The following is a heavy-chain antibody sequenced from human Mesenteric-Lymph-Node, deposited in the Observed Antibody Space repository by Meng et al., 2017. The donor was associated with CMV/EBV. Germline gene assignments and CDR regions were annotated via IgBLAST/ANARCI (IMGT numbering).Heavy chain of an antibody. CDR1: GFSFRRYA. J-gene: IGHJ4*02. D-gene: IGHD2-8*02. V-gene: IGHV3-23*01. CDR3: APVGGWGTGTPTALVI. Sequence: GFSFRRYAGAGVRLPPGQGLAWVSAVSGSGGSTNYAVSVMGRFTISRDNSKSTLYLQLNNLRAGDTAVYYCAPVGGWGTGTPTALVIWGQGALVTVSS. CDR2: VSGSGGST.